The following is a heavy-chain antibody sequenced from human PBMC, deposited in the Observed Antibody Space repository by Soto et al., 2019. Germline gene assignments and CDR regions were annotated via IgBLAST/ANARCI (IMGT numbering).Heavy chain of an antibody. D-gene: IGHD6-19*01. CDR3: ARVAIAVLNWFDP. V-gene: IGHV3-48*02. Sequence: EVQLVESGGGLVQPGGSLRLSCAASGFTFSSCSMNWVRQAPGKGLEWVSYISSSSSTIYYADSVKGRFTISRDNAKNSLYLQMNSLRDEDTAVYYCARVAIAVLNWFDPWGQGTLVTLSS. CDR1: GFTFSSCS. CDR2: ISSSSSTI. J-gene: IGHJ5*02.